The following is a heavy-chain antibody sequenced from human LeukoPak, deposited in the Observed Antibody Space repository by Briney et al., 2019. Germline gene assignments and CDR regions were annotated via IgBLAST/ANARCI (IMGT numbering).Heavy chain of an antibody. V-gene: IGHV1-69*13. CDR1: GGTFSSYA. CDR3: ARVAVTTGYSYYYYGMDV. D-gene: IGHD3-9*01. CDR2: IIPIFGTA. Sequence: GASVKVSCKASGGTFSSYAISWVRQAPGQGLEWMGGIIPIFGTANYAQKFQGRVTITADESTSTAYMERSSLRSEDTAVYYCARVAVTTGYSYYYYGMDVWGQGTTVTVSS. J-gene: IGHJ6*02.